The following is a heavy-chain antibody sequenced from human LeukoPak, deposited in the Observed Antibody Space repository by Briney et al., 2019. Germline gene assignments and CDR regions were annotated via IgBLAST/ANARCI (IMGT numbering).Heavy chain of an antibody. J-gene: IGHJ4*02. CDR1: GFTSSTYG. Sequence: GGSLRLSCEASGFTSSTYGMSWVRQAPGKGLEWVASIKQDGSEKYYVDPVKGRFTISRDNAENSLYLQMNSLRAEDTALYYCARDRGYSYGHGLDYWGQGTLVTVSS. CDR3: ARDRGYSYGHGLDY. V-gene: IGHV3-7*03. CDR2: IKQDGSEK. D-gene: IGHD5-18*01.